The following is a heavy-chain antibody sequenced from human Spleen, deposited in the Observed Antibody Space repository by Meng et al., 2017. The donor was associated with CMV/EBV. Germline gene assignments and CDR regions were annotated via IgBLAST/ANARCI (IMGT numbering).Heavy chain of an antibody. J-gene: IGHJ5*02. D-gene: IGHD3-10*01. CDR1: GFTFNTYP. Sequence: GESLKISCAASGFTFNTYPMNWVRQAPGKGLEWVSSISSGSSYIYYADSVKGRFTISRDNAKNSLYLQLNSLRAEDTAVYYCARSGHRTYNWFDPWGQGTLVTVSS. V-gene: IGHV3-21*01. CDR3: ARSGHRTYNWFDP. CDR2: ISSGSSYI.